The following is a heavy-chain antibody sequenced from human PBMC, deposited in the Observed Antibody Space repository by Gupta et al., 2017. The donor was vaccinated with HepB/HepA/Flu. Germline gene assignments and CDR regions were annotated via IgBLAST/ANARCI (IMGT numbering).Heavy chain of an antibody. CDR3: ARVNDYDSWVYFGDY. J-gene: IGHJ4*02. V-gene: IGHV3-30-3*01. CDR1: GFTFSSYA. CDR2: ISYDGSNK. Sequence: QVQLVESGGGVVQPGRSLRLSCAASGFTFSSYAMHWVRQAPGKGLEWVAVISYDGSNKYYADSVKGRFTISRDNSKNTLYLQMNSLRAEDTAVYYCARVNDYDSWVYFGDYWGQGTLVTVSS. D-gene: IGHD3-3*01.